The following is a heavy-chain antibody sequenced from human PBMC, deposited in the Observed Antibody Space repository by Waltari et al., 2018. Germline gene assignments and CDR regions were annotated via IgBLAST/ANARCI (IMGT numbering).Heavy chain of an antibody. CDR1: GYSISSGYY. Sequence: QVQLQESGPGLVKPSETLSLTCAVSGYSISSGYYWGWIRQPPGTGLEWIGSIYHSGSTYYNPSLKSRVTISVDTSKNQFSLKLSSVTAADTAVYYCARADYDILTGYYTQGDFDYWGQGTLVTVSS. V-gene: IGHV4-38-2*01. CDR2: IYHSGST. D-gene: IGHD3-9*01. CDR3: ARADYDILTGYYTQGDFDY. J-gene: IGHJ4*02.